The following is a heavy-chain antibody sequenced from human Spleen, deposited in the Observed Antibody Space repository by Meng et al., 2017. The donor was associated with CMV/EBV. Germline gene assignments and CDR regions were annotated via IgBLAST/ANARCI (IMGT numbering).Heavy chain of an antibody. CDR3: TREGGGITGTTGPDY. CDR1: GYTFTGYY. D-gene: IGHD1-7*01. Sequence: ASVKVSCKASGYTFTGYYMHWVRQAPGQGLEWMGWINPNSGGTNYAQKFQGRVTMTRDTSTSTVYMELSSLRSEDTAVYYCTREGGGITGTTGPDYWGQGTLVTVSS. V-gene: IGHV1-2*02. J-gene: IGHJ4*02. CDR2: INPNSGGT.